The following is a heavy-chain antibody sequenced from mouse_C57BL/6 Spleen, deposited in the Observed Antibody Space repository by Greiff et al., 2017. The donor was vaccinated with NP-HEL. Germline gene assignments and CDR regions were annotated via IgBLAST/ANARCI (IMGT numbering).Heavy chain of an antibody. CDR2: ISSGGDYI. Sequence: EVKLVESGEGLVKPGGSLKLSCAASGFTFSSYAMSWVRQTAEKRLEWVAYISSGGDYIYYAANVKGRFTISRDNARNTLYLQMSSLKSEDTAMYYCTRDYPEAMDYWGQGTSVTVSS. J-gene: IGHJ4*01. D-gene: IGHD5-5*01. CDR3: TRDYPEAMDY. CDR1: GFTFSSYA. V-gene: IGHV5-9-1*02.